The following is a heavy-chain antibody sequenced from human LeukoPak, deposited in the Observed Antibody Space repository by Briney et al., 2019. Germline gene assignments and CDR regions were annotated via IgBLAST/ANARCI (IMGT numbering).Heavy chain of an antibody. CDR3: VRGVEQTFDI. Sequence: GGSLRLSCAASGLTFSDYNMNWVRQAPGKGLEWLSYISSSGGTTYYADSVKGRFTISRDNSKNTLYLQMNSLRAEDTAVYYCVRGVEQTFDIWGQGTMVIVSS. V-gene: IGHV3-11*04. J-gene: IGHJ3*02. CDR2: ISSSGGTT. D-gene: IGHD1/OR15-1a*01. CDR1: GLTFSDYN.